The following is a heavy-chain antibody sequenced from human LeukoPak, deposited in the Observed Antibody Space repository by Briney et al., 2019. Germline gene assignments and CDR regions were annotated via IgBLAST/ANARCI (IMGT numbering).Heavy chain of an antibody. V-gene: IGHV4-34*01. J-gene: IGHJ1*01. CDR3: ARRNAGGVEYFQQ. Sequence: SETLSLTCAVYGGSFSGYYWSWIRQPPGKGLEWIGEINHSGSTNYNPSLKSRVTISVDTSKNQFSLRLNSVTAADAAVYYCARRNAGGVEYFQQWGQGTLVTVSS. D-gene: IGHD3-16*01. CDR1: GGSFSGYY. CDR2: INHSGST.